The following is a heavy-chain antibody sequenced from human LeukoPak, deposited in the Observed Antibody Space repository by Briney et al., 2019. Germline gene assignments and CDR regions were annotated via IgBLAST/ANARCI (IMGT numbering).Heavy chain of an antibody. J-gene: IGHJ4*02. V-gene: IGHV4-34*01. Sequence: SETLSLTCAVYGVSFSGYYWSWIRQPPGKGLEWIGEINHSGSTNYNPSLKSRVTISVDTSKNQFSLKLSSVTAADTAVYFCARTGYCSGGSCFWDWGQGTLVTVSS. CDR1: GVSFSGYY. D-gene: IGHD2-15*01. CDR2: INHSGST. CDR3: ARTGYCSGGSCFWD.